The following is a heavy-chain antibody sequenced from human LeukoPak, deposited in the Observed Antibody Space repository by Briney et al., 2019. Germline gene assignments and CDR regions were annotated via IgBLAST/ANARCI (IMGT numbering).Heavy chain of an antibody. Sequence: GGSLRLSCAASGFTFSSYRMTWVRQAPGKGLEWVANLNQDGSDKKYVDSVKGRFTISRDNAKNSLYLQMNSLRVEDTALYYCARDAYSYASESWGQGTLVTVSS. CDR1: GFTFSSYR. V-gene: IGHV3-7*01. J-gene: IGHJ5*02. D-gene: IGHD5-18*01. CDR2: LNQDGSDK. CDR3: ARDAYSYASES.